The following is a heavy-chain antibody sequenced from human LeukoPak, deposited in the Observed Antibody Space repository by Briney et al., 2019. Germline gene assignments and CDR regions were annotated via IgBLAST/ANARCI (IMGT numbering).Heavy chain of an antibody. V-gene: IGHV4-59*01. CDR2: VYNSGST. J-gene: IGHJ3*02. CDR3: ARDPYEGGLDAFDI. D-gene: IGHD3-22*01. CDR1: GGSIRTYY. Sequence: SETLSLTCAVSGGSIRTYYWNWIRQLPGKGLEWIGHVYNSGSTDYNPSLKSRVTISVDTSKNQFSLKLSSVTAADTAVYYCARDPYEGGLDAFDIWGQGTMVTVSS.